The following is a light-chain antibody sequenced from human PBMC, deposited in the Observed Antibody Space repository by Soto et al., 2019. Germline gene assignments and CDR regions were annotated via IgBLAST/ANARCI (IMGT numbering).Light chain of an antibody. Sequence: EIVLTQSPGTLSLSAGVRATLSCRASQSVSSSYLAWYQQKPGQAPRLLIYGASSSATGIPDRFSSSGSGTGVTITNSRLDPEDCAVYYWQQCGSSAYSYGEG. V-gene: IGKV3-20*01. J-gene: IGKJ2*03. CDR2: GAS. CDR3: QQCGSSAYS. CDR1: QSVSSSY.